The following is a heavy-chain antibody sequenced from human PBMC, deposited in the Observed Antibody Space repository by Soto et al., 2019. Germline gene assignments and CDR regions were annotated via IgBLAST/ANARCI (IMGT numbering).Heavy chain of an antibody. CDR2: IKQDGSEK. CDR3: ARDRSLPPFHYDILTGYYSDY. Sequence: PGGSLRLSCAASGFTFSSYGRSWVRQAPGKGLEWVANIKQDGSEKYYVDSVKGRFTISRDNAKNSLYLQMNSLRAEDTAVYYCARDRSLPPFHYDILTGYYSDYWGQGTLLTVSS. J-gene: IGHJ4*02. V-gene: IGHV3-7*05. CDR1: GFTFSSYG. D-gene: IGHD3-9*01.